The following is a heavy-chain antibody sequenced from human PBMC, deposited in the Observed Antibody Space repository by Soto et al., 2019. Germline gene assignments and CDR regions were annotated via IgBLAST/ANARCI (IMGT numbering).Heavy chain of an antibody. J-gene: IGHJ6*02. CDR2: IVVGSGNK. CDR3: AAGYGLAPVVGMDV. Sequence: QMQLVQSGPEVKKPGTSVKVSCKASGFIFTSSAVQWARQARGQRLEWIGWIVVGSGNKNYAQKCQGRVTITRDMSRSTAYIDLSSLGSEDTAVYYCAAGYGLAPVVGMDVWGQGTTVTVSS. V-gene: IGHV1-58*01. CDR1: GFIFTSSA. D-gene: IGHD3-3*02.